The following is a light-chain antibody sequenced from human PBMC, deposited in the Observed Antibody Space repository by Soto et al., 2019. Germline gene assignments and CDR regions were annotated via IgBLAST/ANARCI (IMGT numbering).Light chain of an antibody. CDR1: SSDVGGYNY. V-gene: IGLV2-8*01. CDR3: SSYAGSNNLV. J-gene: IGLJ2*01. Sequence: QSVLTQPPSASGSPGQSVTISCTGTSSDVGGYNYVSWYQQHPGKAPKLMIYEVSKRPSGVPDRFSGSKSGNTASLTVSGLQAEDAADYYCSSYAGSNNLVFGGGSMVTVL. CDR2: EVS.